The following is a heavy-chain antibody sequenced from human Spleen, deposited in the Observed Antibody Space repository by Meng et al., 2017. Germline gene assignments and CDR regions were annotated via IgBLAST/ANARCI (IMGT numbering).Heavy chain of an antibody. Sequence: GESLKISCAASGFTFSDYYMNWVRQAPGKGLEWVSSIRGSTTVYYADSVKGRFTISRDNAKNSLYLQMNSLRAADTALYYCAKDNGGSNTALGYWGQGTLVTVSS. V-gene: IGHV3-69-1*01. CDR1: GFTFSDYY. D-gene: IGHD7-27*01. CDR3: AKDNGGSNTALGY. CDR2: IRGSTTV. J-gene: IGHJ4*02.